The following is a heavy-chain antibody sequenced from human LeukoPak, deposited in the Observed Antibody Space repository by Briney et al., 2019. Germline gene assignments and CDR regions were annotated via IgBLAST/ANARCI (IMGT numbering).Heavy chain of an antibody. CDR2: INHSGST. Sequence: GSLRLSCAASGFTFSSYAMSWVRQPPGKGLEWIGEINHSGSTNYNPSLKSRVTISVDTSKNQFSLKLSSVTAADTAVYYCARGLGYYYDSSGYYPLGYWGQGTLVTVSS. CDR1: GFTFSSYA. J-gene: IGHJ4*02. V-gene: IGHV4-34*01. D-gene: IGHD3-22*01. CDR3: ARGLGYYYDSSGYYPLGY.